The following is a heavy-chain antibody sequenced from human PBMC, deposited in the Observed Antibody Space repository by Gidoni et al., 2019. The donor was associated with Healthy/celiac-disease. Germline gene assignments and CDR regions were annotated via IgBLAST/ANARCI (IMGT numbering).Heavy chain of an antibody. V-gene: IGHV3-21*01. J-gene: IGHJ4*02. CDR1: GFTFSSYS. CDR3: ARDPGYRRLY. D-gene: IGHD3-16*02. CDR2: ISSSSRYI. Sequence: VQLVVSGGGLVKPGGSLCLSCSASGFTFSSYSMIWIRQASGKGLEWVSSISSSSRYIYCADSVKGRFTISRDKAKNSLYLQRNSLRDEDTAVYYCARDPGYRRLYWGQGTLVTVSS.